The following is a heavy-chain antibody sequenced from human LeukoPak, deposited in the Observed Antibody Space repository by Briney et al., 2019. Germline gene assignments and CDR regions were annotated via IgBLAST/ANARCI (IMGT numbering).Heavy chain of an antibody. Sequence: GGSLRLSCAASGFTFSRYWMSWVRQAPGKGLEWVANIKKDGSDKYYVDSVQGRFTISRDNAKTSPNLQMNSLRAEDTAVYSCARHLSGVTGYTYGRGIDYWGQGTLVTVSS. CDR1: GFTFSRYW. CDR3: ARHLSGVTGYTYGRGIDY. D-gene: IGHD5-18*01. J-gene: IGHJ4*02. CDR2: IKKDGSDK. V-gene: IGHV3-7*01.